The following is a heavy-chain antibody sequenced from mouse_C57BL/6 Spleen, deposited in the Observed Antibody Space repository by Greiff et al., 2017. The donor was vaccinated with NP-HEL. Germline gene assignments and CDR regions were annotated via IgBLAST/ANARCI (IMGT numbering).Heavy chain of an antibody. V-gene: IGHV6-6*01. Sequence: EVNVVESGGGLVQPGGSMKLSCAASGFTFSDAWMDWVRQSPEKGLEWVAEIRNKANNHATYYAESVKGRFTISRDDSKSSVYLQMNSLRAEDTGIYYCTEGDGYYPFAYWGQGTLVTVSA. J-gene: IGHJ3*01. CDR2: IRNKANNHAT. CDR3: TEGDGYYPFAY. CDR1: GFTFSDAW. D-gene: IGHD2-3*01.